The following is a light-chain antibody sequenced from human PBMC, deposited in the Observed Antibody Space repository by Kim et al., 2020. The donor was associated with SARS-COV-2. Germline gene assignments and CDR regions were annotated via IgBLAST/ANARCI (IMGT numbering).Light chain of an antibody. CDR2: QGT. V-gene: IGLV2-8*01. J-gene: IGLJ1*01. Sequence: TGTTRYVGGFTYVSWNHPQQGRAPKLMIYQGTKRQSGVPDRFSGSRSGNTAALTVYGLQAEDEDGYYCGSYVGNNNFVFGTGTKVTVL. CDR3: GSYVGNNNFV. CDR1: TRYVGGFTY.